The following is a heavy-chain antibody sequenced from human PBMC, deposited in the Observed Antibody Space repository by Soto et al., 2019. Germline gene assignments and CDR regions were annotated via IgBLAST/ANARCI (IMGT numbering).Heavy chain of an antibody. J-gene: IGHJ6*02. D-gene: IGHD4-17*01. Sequence: GASVKVSCKASGYTFTSYYMHWVRQAPGQGLEWMGIINPSGGSTSYAQKFQGRVTMTRDTSTSTVYMELSSLRSEDTAVYYCARTVTTFAYYYYGMDVWGQGTTVTVSS. V-gene: IGHV1-46*01. CDR1: GYTFTSYY. CDR3: ARTVTTFAYYYYGMDV. CDR2: INPSGGST.